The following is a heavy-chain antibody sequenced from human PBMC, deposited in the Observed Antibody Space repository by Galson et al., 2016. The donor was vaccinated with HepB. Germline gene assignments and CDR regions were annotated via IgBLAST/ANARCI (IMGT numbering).Heavy chain of an antibody. Sequence: SLRLSCAASPINLNTYAMSWVRQAPGKGLEWVSGLSGSGGSTFYADSVKGRFTISRDNSKNSLSLQMSSLRAEDTAVYFCARDGSIFDYWGQGTLVTVSS. CDR3: ARDGSIFDY. D-gene: IGHD2/OR15-2a*01. J-gene: IGHJ4*02. CDR1: PINLNTYA. CDR2: LSGSGGST. V-gene: IGHV3-23*01.